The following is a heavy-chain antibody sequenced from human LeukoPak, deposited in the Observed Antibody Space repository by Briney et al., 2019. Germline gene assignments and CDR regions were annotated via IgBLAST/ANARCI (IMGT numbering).Heavy chain of an antibody. Sequence: ASVKVSCKASGGTFSSYAISWVRQAPGQGLEWMGGIIPIFGTANYAQKFQGRVTITTDESTSTAYMELSSLRSEDTAVYYCARGNSYGYLDYWGQGTLVSVSS. J-gene: IGHJ4*02. CDR2: IIPIFGTA. CDR3: ARGNSYGYLDY. V-gene: IGHV1-69*05. CDR1: GGTFSSYA. D-gene: IGHD5-18*01.